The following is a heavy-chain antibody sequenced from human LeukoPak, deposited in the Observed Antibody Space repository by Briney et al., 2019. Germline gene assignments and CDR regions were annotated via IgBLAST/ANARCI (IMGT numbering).Heavy chain of an antibody. J-gene: IGHJ4*02. V-gene: IGHV3-11*04. CDR3: ARDYYGSGSYYPY. CDR2: ISSGGSTI. Sequence: GGSLRLSCAVSGFTFSDYYMSWIRQAPGKGLEWVSYISSGGSTISHADSVKGRFTISRDNAKNSLYLQMNSLRAEDTAVYYCARDYYGSGSYYPYWGQGTLVTVSS. D-gene: IGHD3-10*01. CDR1: GFTFSDYY.